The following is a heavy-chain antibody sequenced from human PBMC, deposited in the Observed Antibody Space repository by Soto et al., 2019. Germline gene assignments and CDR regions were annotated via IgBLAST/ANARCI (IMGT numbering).Heavy chain of an antibody. J-gene: IGHJ3*02. Sequence: QVQLVQSGVEVKKPGSSVKVACKVSGDTFSNYVINWVRQAPGQGLEWMGAIVPIFRTANYAQKFQGRVTITADEFTITAYMELSGLRSDDTATYYCARETSAPGTFREDASDIWGQGTLVTVSS. V-gene: IGHV1-69*12. CDR3: ARETSAPGTFREDASDI. CDR1: GDTFSNYV. D-gene: IGHD6-13*01. CDR2: IVPIFRTA.